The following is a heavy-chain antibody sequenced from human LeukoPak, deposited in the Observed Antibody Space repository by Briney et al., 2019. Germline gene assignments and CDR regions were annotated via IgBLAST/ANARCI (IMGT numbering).Heavy chain of an antibody. V-gene: IGHV3-11*01. CDR3: ARCSMDYYFDY. Sequence: GGSLRLSCAASGFTFSDYYMSWIRQAPGKGLEWVSYISSSGSTIYYADSVKGRSTISRDNAKNSLYLQMNSLRAEDTAVYYCARCSMDYYFDYWGQGTLVTVSS. CDR1: GFTFSDYY. CDR2: ISSSGSTI. J-gene: IGHJ4*02. D-gene: IGHD2-2*03.